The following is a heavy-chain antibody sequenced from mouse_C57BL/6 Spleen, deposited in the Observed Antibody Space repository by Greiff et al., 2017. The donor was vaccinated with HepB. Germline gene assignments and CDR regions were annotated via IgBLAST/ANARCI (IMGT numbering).Heavy chain of an antibody. CDR3: ARKKWYFDV. Sequence: EVKLMESGGGLVKPGGSLKLSCAASGFTFSDYGMHWVRQAPEKGLEWVAYISSGSSTIYYADTVKGRFTISRANAKNTLFLQMTSLRSEDTAMYYCARKKWYFDVWGTGTTVTVSS. V-gene: IGHV5-17*01. CDR2: ISSGSSTI. CDR1: GFTFSDYG. J-gene: IGHJ1*03.